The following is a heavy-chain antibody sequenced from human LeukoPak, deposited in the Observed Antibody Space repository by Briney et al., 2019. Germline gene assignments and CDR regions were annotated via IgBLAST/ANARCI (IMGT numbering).Heavy chain of an antibody. J-gene: IGHJ4*02. CDR1: GYTFTTYG. CDR3: ARASSGYYYAYY. Sequence: GASVKVSCKASGYTFTTYGISWVRQAPGQGLEWMAWISAYNGNTNYAQKLQGRVTMTKDTSTSTAYMELRSLRFADTAVYYCARASSGYYYAYYWGQGTLVNVSS. V-gene: IGHV1-18*01. CDR2: ISAYNGNT. D-gene: IGHD3-22*01.